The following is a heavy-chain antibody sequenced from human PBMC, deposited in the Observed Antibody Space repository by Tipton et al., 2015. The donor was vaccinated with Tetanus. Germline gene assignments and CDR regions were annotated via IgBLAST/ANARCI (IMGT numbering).Heavy chain of an antibody. CDR3: ARSQWELDFDAFDI. V-gene: IGHV3-48*03. Sequence: AASGFTFSSYEMNWVRQAPGQGLEWGSYISSSGSTIYYADSVKGRFTISRDNAKNSLYLQMNSLRAEDTAVYYCARSQWELDFDAFDIWGQGTMVTVSS. J-gene: IGHJ3*02. CDR1: GFTFSSYE. D-gene: IGHD1-26*01. CDR2: ISSSGSTI.